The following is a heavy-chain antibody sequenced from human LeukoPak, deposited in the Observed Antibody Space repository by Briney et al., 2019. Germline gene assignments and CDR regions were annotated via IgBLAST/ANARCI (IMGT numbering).Heavy chain of an antibody. D-gene: IGHD2-2*01. V-gene: IGHV4-61*02. CDR1: GDSISSGDYY. J-gene: IGHJ5*02. Sequence: SQTLSLTCTVSGDSISSGDYYWSWIRQPAGKGLEWIGRISSSGSTNYNPSLKSRVTISVDTSKNQFSLKLSSVTAADTAVYYCARVVPAAMYWFDPWGQGTLVTVSS. CDR3: ARVVPAAMYWFDP. CDR2: ISSSGST.